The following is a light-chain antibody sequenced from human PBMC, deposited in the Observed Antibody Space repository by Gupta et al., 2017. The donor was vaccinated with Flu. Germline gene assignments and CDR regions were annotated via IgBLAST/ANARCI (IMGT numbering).Light chain of an antibody. Sequence: PVTLGQPAYISCRSSQSLGHSNGNNYLNWLQQRPVQSPRRLIYRGSNSDSGVPDRFSGSGSGTDFTLKSSRGEAEDGGVYYCMQGTHWPTFGQGTKVEIK. CDR3: MQGTHWPT. CDR1: QSLGHSNGNNY. CDR2: RGS. V-gene: IGKV2-30*02. J-gene: IGKJ1*01.